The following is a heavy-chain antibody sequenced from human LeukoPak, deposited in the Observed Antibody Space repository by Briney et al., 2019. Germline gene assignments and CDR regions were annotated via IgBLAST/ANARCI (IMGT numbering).Heavy chain of an antibody. CDR1: GGSISSYY. J-gene: IGHJ4*02. CDR2: IYTSGST. CDR3: ARDNRRIAAAGPEYYFDY. Sequence: KTSETLSLTCTVSGGSISSYYWSWIRQPAGKGLEWIGHIYTSGSTNYNPSLKSRVTMSVDTSKNQFSLKLSSVTAADTAVYYCARDNRRIAAAGPEYYFDYWGQGTLVTVSS. V-gene: IGHV4-4*07. D-gene: IGHD6-13*01.